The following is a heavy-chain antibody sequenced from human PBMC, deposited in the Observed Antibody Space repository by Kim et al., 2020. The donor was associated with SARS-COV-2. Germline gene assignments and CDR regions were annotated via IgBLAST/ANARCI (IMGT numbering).Heavy chain of an antibody. J-gene: IGHJ4*02. D-gene: IGHD1-20*01. CDR3: ARVTSGGYFDY. CDR1: GFTFSTYG. CDR2: ISNNGGST. Sequence: GGSLRLSCTASGFTFSTYGMHWVRQAPGKGLEFVSAISNNGGSTYYANSVKGRFTISRDNSKNTLYLQMGSLRAEDMAVYYCARVTSGGYFDYWGQGTLV. V-gene: IGHV3-64*01.